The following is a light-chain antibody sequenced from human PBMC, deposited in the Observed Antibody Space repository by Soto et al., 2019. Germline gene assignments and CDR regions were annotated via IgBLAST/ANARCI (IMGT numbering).Light chain of an antibody. Sequence: QAVVTQPPSASGTPGQRVTISCSGSSSNIGSNYVYWYQQLPGTAPKLLIYRNNQRPSGVPDRFSGSKSGTSASLAISGLRSEDEADYYCAAWDDSLSVVFGGGTKLTGL. CDR1: SSNIGSNY. J-gene: IGLJ2*01. CDR3: AAWDDSLSVV. V-gene: IGLV1-47*01. CDR2: RNN.